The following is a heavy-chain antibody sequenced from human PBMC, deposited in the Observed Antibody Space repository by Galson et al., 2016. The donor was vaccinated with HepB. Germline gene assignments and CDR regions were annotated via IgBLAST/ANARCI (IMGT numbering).Heavy chain of an antibody. CDR2: INQDGSEK. CDR3: ARAYQYTLDY. Sequence: SLRLSCAASGLTCSRFWMTWVRQAPGKGLEWVANINQDGSEKHFLDSVRGRITISRDNAQNSLYLQMNSLRAEDTAVYFCARAYQYTLDYWGQGTLVTVSS. V-gene: IGHV3-7*04. J-gene: IGHJ4*02. CDR1: GLTCSRFW. D-gene: IGHD1-1*01.